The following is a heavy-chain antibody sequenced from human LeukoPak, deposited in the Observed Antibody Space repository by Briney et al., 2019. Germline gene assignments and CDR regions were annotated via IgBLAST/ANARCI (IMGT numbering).Heavy chain of an antibody. CDR3: ARLNDGSAGY. D-gene: IGHD3-10*01. CDR2: IYPGDSDT. Sequence: GESLKISCKGSGYTFTSYWIAWVRQMPGKGLDCMGIIYPGDSDTRYSPSFQGQVTISADESISTAYLQWNSLKASDTAMYYCARLNDGSAGYWGQGTPVTVSS. J-gene: IGHJ4*02. CDR1: GYTFTSYW. V-gene: IGHV5-51*01.